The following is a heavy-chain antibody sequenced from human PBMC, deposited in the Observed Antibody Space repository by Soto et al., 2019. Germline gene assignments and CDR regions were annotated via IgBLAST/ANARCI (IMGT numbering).Heavy chain of an antibody. V-gene: IGHV1-69*13. CDR2: IIPIFGTA. D-gene: IGHD3-10*01. CDR3: ARASGSGSYYNGNWFDP. CDR1: GGTFSSYA. J-gene: IGHJ5*02. Sequence: GASVKVSCKASGGTFSSYAISWVRQAPGQGLEWMGGIIPIFGTANYAQKFQGRVTITADESTSTAYMELSSLRSEDTAVYYCARASGSGSYYNGNWFDPWGQGTLVTGS.